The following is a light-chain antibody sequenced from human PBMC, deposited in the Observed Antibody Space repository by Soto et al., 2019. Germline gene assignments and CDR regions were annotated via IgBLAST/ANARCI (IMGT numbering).Light chain of an antibody. J-gene: IGKJ1*01. V-gene: IGKV1-39*01. CDR2: AAS. CDR3: QQTYDTPG. CDR1: QSINSY. Sequence: DIQMTQSPSSLSASVGDRVSITCRASQSINSYLNWYQQKPGKAPKLLIFAASTLQSGVPSRFSGSGSGTDFTLTISSLQPEDFATYYCQQTYDTPGFGQGTPVEIK.